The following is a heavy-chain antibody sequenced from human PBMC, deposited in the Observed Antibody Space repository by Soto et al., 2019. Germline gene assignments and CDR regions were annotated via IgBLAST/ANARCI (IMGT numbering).Heavy chain of an antibody. CDR1: GYTFTSYA. Sequence: QVQLVQSGAEEKKPGASVKVSCKASGYTFTSYAMHWVRQAPGQRLEWRGWINAGNGNTKYSQKFQGRVTITRDTSAGTAYMELCSLRSEDTAVYYCARRSGYYLIDDYWGQGTLVTVSS. J-gene: IGHJ4*02. D-gene: IGHD3-3*01. CDR3: ARRSGYYLIDDY. V-gene: IGHV1-3*05. CDR2: INAGNGNT.